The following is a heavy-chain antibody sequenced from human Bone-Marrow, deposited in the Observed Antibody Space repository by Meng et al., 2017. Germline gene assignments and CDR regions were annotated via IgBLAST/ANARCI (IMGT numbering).Heavy chain of an antibody. Sequence: VQRQEAGPGPGQPSPTLSLPCTVSGGSISSSGYYWSWIRQHPGKGLEWSGYIYYSGSTYYNPSLKSRVTISVDTSKNQFSLKLSSVTAADTAVYYCARELDCSGGSCYFGGGVGYWGQGTLVTVSS. CDR2: IYYSGST. CDR3: ARELDCSGGSCYFGGGVGY. V-gene: IGHV4-31*03. J-gene: IGHJ4*02. CDR1: GGSISSSGYY. D-gene: IGHD2-15*01.